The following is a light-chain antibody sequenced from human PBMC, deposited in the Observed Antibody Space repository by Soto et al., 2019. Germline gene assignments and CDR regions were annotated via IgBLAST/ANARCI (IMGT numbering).Light chain of an antibody. CDR1: SSTIGSNT. Sequence: QSALTQPPSVSGTAGQRVTISCSGSSSTIGSNTVNWYQQFPGTAPRLLIYSNNQRPSGVPDRFSGSKSGISASLATSGLQSEDEADYYCAAWDDSLNAYVFGTGTKVTVL. CDR3: AAWDDSLNAYV. V-gene: IGLV1-44*01. CDR2: SNN. J-gene: IGLJ1*01.